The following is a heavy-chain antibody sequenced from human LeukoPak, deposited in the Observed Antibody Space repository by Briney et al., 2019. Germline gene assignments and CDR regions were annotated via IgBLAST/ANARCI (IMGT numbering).Heavy chain of an antibody. CDR2: ISWNSGSI. D-gene: IGHD1-14*01. V-gene: IGHV3-9*01. CDR3: AKGCPDSHGWQTFRGYFYY. J-gene: IGHJ4*02. CDR1: GFTFDDYA. Sequence: GRSLRLSCAASGFTFDDYAMHWVRQAPGKGLEWVSGISWNSGSIGYADSVKGRFTISRDNAKNSLYLQMNSLRAEDTALYYRAKGCPDSHGWQTFRGYFYYWGQGTLVTVSS.